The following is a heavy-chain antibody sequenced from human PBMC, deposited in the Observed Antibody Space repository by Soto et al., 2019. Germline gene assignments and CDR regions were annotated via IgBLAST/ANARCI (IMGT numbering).Heavy chain of an antibody. CDR3: AKSYGVGSPLPYFDY. CDR1: GFTFSSYG. D-gene: IGHD4-17*01. CDR2: ISYDGSNK. Sequence: PGGSLRLSCAASGFTFSSYGMHWVRQAPGKGLEWVAVISYDGSNKYYADSVKGRFTISRDNSKNTLYLQMNSLRAEDTAVYYCAKSYGVGSPLPYFDYWGQGTLVTVSS. J-gene: IGHJ4*02. V-gene: IGHV3-30*18.